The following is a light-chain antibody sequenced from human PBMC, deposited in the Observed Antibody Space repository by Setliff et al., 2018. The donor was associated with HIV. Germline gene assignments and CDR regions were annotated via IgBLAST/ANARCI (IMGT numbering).Light chain of an antibody. CDR3: SSYAGSNNYV. Sequence: QSALTQPPSASGSPGQSVTISCTGTSSDVGDYNYVSWFQQHPGKAPKLIIYEVTKRPSGVPDRFSGSKSGNTASLTVSGLQAEDEADYYCSSYAGSNNYVFGTGTKV. V-gene: IGLV2-8*01. CDR2: EVT. CDR1: SSDVGDYNY. J-gene: IGLJ1*01.